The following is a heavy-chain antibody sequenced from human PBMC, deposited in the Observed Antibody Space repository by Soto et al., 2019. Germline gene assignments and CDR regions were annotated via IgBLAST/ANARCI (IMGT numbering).Heavy chain of an antibody. CDR1: GYTFTSYA. CDR3: ARGPRGPDGPGDY. CDR2: INAGNGNT. J-gene: IGHJ4*02. Sequence: QVQLVQSGAQVKKPGASVKVSCKASGYTFTSYAMHSVRQAPGQRPEWMGWINAGNGNTKYSQKFQGRLTITRDTSASTAYMELSSLRSEDTGVYSCARGPRGPDGPGDYWGQGTLVTVSS. V-gene: IGHV1-3*01.